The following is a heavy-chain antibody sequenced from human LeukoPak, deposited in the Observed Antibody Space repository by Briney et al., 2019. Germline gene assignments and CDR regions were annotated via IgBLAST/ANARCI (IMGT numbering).Heavy chain of an antibody. D-gene: IGHD2-15*01. J-gene: IGHJ4*02. CDR1: GFTFSSYS. Sequence: GGSLILSCAASGFTFSSYSMNWVRQAPGKGLEWVSSISSSSSYIYYADSVKGRFTISRDNAKNSLYLQMNSLRAEDTAVYYCARDVGYCSGGSCYYFDYWGQETLVTVSS. CDR2: ISSSSSYI. CDR3: ARDVGYCSGGSCYYFDY. V-gene: IGHV3-21*01.